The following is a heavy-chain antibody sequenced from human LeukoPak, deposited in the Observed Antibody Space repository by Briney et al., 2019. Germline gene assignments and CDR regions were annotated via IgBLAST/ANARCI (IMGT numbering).Heavy chain of an antibody. CDR1: GGSISSYY. J-gene: IGHJ5*02. V-gene: IGHV4-59*01. CDR2: IYYSWST. CDR3: ARTTEDCSSTSCYQYWFDP. Sequence: SETLSLTCTVSGGSISSYYWSWIRQPPGKGLEWIGYIYYSWSTSYNPSLKSRVTISVDTSKKQISLKVRSVTAADTAVYYCARTTEDCSSTSCYQYWFDPWGQGTLVTVSS. D-gene: IGHD2-2*01.